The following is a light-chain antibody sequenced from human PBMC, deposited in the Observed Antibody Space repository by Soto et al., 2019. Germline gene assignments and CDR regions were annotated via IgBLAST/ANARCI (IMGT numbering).Light chain of an antibody. CDR3: QQYHSYPVT. J-gene: IGKJ4*01. Sequence: DIQMTQSPSSLSASVGDTVTITCRASPGIANFLAWFQQKPGKAPKSLIYGASSLQSGVPSRFSGSGSETDFTLTISSLQPEDSATYYCQQYHSYPVTFGGGTKVEIK. V-gene: IGKV1-16*01. CDR1: PGIANF. CDR2: GAS.